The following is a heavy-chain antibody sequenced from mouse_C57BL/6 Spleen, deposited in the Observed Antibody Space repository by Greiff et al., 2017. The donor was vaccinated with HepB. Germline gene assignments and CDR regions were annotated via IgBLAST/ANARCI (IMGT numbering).Heavy chain of an antibody. Sequence: EVKLVESGPELVKPGASVKIPCKASGYTFTDYNMDWVKQSHGKSLEWIGDINPNNGGTIYNQKFKGKATLTVDKSSSTAYMELRSLTSEDTAVYYCARGVIYYSTLYAMDYWGQGTSVTVSS. CDR1: GYTFTDYN. J-gene: IGHJ4*01. D-gene: IGHD2-5*01. CDR3: ARGVIYYSTLYAMDY. V-gene: IGHV1-18*01. CDR2: INPNNGGT.